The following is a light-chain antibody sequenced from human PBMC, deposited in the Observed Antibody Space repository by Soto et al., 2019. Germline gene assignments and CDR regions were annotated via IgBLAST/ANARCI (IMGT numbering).Light chain of an antibody. CDR2: RAS. V-gene: IGKV3-15*01. CDR1: QSVSSD. J-gene: IGKJ5*01. Sequence: EIVMTQSPATLSVSPGERATLSCRASQSVSSDLAWYQHKPGQAPRFLIYRASTRATGVPARFSGSGSGTEFTLTISSLQSEDFAVYYCQQYNDWPTLTFGQGTRLEIK. CDR3: QQYNDWPTLT.